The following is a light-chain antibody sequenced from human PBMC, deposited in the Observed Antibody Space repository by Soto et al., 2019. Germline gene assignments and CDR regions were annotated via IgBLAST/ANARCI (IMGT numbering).Light chain of an antibody. Sequence: EIVLTQSPGTLSLSPGERATLSCRAIHNVASNYLAWYQQKPGQAPRLLIYGASSRATDIPDRFSGSGSGSDFTLTISRLEPEDFAVYYCQQYGSSPITFGQGTRLEIK. CDR3: QQYGSSPIT. CDR2: GAS. V-gene: IGKV3-20*01. J-gene: IGKJ5*01. CDR1: HNVASNY.